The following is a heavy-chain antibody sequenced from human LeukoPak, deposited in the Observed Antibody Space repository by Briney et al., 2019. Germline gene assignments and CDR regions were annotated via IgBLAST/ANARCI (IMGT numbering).Heavy chain of an antibody. D-gene: IGHD2-2*01. V-gene: IGHV4-39*01. J-gene: IGHJ4*02. CDR2: IYYSGST. CDR1: GGSISSSSYY. CDR3: ARVSDCRSTSCYDLDY. Sequence: PSETLSLTCTVSGGSISSSSYYWGWIRQPPGKGLEWIGSIYYSGSTYYNPSLKSRVTISVDTSKNQFSLKLSSVTAADTAVYYCARVSDCRSTSCYDLDYWGQGTLVTVPS.